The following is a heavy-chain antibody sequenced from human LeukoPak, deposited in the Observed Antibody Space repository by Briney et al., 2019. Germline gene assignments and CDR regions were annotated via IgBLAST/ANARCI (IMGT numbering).Heavy chain of an antibody. V-gene: IGHV4-39*01. CDR1: GGSISTSNYY. Sequence: SETLSLTCTVSGGSISTSNYYWSWIRQPPGKGLEWIGEINHSGSTNYNPSLKSRVTISVDTSKNQFSLKLSSVTAADTAVYYCARQKSYYYMDVWGKGTTVTISS. J-gene: IGHJ6*03. CDR2: INHSGST. CDR3: ARQKSYYYMDV.